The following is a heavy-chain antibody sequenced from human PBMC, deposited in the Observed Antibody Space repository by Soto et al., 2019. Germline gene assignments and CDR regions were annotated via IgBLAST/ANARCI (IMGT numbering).Heavy chain of an antibody. V-gene: IGHV4-59*01. Sequence: SETLSLTCTVSGGSISSYYWSWIRQPPGKGLEWIGYFYYSGNTNYNPSLKSRVTISVDPSKDPFSLNLNSVTAADTVVYYCARVNYGDYVDAFDIWGQGTMVTVSS. J-gene: IGHJ3*02. CDR2: FYYSGNT. CDR3: ARVNYGDYVDAFDI. CDR1: GGSISSYY. D-gene: IGHD4-17*01.